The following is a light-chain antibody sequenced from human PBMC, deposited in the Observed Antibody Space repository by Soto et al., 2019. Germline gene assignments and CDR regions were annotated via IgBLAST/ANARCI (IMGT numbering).Light chain of an antibody. V-gene: IGKV3-15*01. J-gene: IGKJ3*01. CDR1: LTVNTN. CDR2: YAS. CDR3: QQYNNWPPGAT. Sequence: DIVVTQSPATLSVSPGERATLSCRASLTVNTNLAWYQQKPGQAPRLLIYYASTRATGIPARFSGSGSVKEFTLTISSVQSEDSAVYYCQQYNNWPPGATFGPGTKVEIK.